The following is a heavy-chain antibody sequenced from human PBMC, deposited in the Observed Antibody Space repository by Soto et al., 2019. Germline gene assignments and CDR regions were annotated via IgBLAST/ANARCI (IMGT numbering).Heavy chain of an antibody. V-gene: IGHV4-31*03. D-gene: IGHD4-17*01. J-gene: IGHJ1*01. Sequence: SETLSLTCTVSGGSISSGGYYWSWIRQHPGKGLEWIGYIYYSGSTYYNPSLKSRVTISVDTSKNQFSLKLSSVTAADTAVYYCARVGYGDYVWGFVQHWGQGTLVTVSS. CDR2: IYYSGST. CDR1: GGSISSGGYY. CDR3: ARVGYGDYVWGFVQH.